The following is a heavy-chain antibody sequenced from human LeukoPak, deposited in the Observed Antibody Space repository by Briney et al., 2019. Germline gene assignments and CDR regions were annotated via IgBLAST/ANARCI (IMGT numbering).Heavy chain of an antibody. V-gene: IGHV1-18*04. CDR3: VRITIFVDYFDY. J-gene: IGHJ4*02. CDR1: GYTFTSYY. D-gene: IGHD3-3*01. Sequence: VASVKVSCKASGYTFTSYYMHWVRQAPGQGLEWMGWISAHNGNTSYAQKLQGRVTMTTDTSTSTAYMELRSLRSDDTAVYFCVRITIFVDYFDYWGQGTLVTVSS. CDR2: ISAHNGNT.